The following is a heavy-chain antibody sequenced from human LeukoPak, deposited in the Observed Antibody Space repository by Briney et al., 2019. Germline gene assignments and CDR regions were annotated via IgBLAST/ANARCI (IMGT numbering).Heavy chain of an antibody. CDR1: GYSFTSYW. CDR2: IYPGDSDT. D-gene: IGHD3-10*01. J-gene: IGHJ6*03. CDR3: ACRYGWGSYEEYYFYYMDV. Sequence: GESLKISWKGSGYSFTSYWIDWVRQMPGKGLEWMGIIYPGDSDTRYSRSFQGQVTISADKSISTAYLQWSSLKASDTAEDNGACRYGWGSYEEYYFYYMDVWGKGTTVTVSS. V-gene: IGHV5-51*01.